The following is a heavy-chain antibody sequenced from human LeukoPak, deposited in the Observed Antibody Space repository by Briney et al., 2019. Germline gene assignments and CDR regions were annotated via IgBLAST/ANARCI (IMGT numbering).Heavy chain of an antibody. CDR3: ARAAYGDYRYYYFYLDV. CDR2: VYTSGSS. Sequence: SETLSLTCTVSGGSINSYYWSWIRQPAGKGLEWIGRVYTSGSSNYNPSLKSRVTMSVDTSKNQFSLRLTSVTAADTAVYYCARAAYGDYRYYYFYLDVWGKGTTVTVSS. D-gene: IGHD4-17*01. J-gene: IGHJ6*03. V-gene: IGHV4-4*07. CDR1: GGSINSYY.